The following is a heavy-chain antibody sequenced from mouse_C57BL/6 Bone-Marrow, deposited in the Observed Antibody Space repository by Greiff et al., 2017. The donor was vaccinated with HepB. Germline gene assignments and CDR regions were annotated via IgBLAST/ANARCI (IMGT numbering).Heavy chain of an antibody. CDR2: SRNKANDYTT. Sequence: EVNLVESGGGLVQSGRSLRLSCATSGFTFSDFYMEWVRQAPGKGLEWIAASRNKANDYTTEYSASVKGRFIVSRDTSQSILYLQMNALRAEDTAIYYCARDADGFTGGFAYWGQGTLVTVSA. CDR3: ARDADGFTGGFAY. D-gene: IGHD2-3*01. J-gene: IGHJ3*01. V-gene: IGHV7-1*01. CDR1: GFTFSDFY.